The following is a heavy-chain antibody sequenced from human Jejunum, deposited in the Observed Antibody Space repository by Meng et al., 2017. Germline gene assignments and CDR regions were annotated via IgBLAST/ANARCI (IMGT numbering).Heavy chain of an antibody. CDR1: GFSFSSYE. V-gene: IGHV3-48*03. D-gene: IGHD7-27*01. Sequence: GGSLRLSCAASGFSFSSYEMYWVRQAPGKGLEWVSYISGSGRTLYYADSVKGRFTISRDNAKNSLYLQMNSLRAEDTALYYCARDSWSDLWGSGYQYYGMDVWGQGTTVTVSS. CDR3: ARDSWSDLWGSGYQYYGMDV. CDR2: ISGSGRTL. J-gene: IGHJ6*02.